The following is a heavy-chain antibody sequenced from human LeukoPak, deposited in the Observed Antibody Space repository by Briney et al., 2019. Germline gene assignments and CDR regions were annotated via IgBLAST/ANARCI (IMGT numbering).Heavy chain of an antibody. V-gene: IGHV3-23*01. J-gene: IGHJ3*02. Sequence: GGSLRLSCAASGFTFSSYAMSWVRQAPGKGLEWVSAISGSGGSTYYADSVKGRLTISRDNSKNTLYLQMNSLRAEDTAVYYCAKGNHYDFWSGSYNAFDIWGQGTMVTVSS. CDR2: ISGSGGST. CDR3: AKGNHYDFWSGSYNAFDI. CDR1: GFTFSSYA. D-gene: IGHD3-3*01.